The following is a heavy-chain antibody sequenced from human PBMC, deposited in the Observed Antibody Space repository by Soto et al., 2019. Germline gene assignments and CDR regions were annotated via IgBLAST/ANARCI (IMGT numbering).Heavy chain of an antibody. CDR3: GRVVEGATRHTDFDS. CDR2: VYYSGGA. Sequence: SETLSLTCAVSGVSIHNSHSFWGWIRQPPGKGLEFIGSVYYSGGANYNPSLRSRVTVSIDTSNNQFSLRVNSVTAADTAVYYCGRVVEGATRHTDFDSWGQGILVTVSS. CDR1: GVSIHNSHSF. J-gene: IGHJ5*01. V-gene: IGHV4-39*01. D-gene: IGHD2-15*01.